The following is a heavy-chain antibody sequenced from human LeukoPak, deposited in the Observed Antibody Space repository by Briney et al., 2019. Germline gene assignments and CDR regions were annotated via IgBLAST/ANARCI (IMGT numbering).Heavy chain of an antibody. CDR1: GGSISSSSYY. D-gene: IGHD2-2*01. CDR3: ARDIVVVPADLYYYYMDV. V-gene: IGHV4-39*01. CDR2: IYYSGST. Sequence: SETLSLTCTVSGGSISSSSYYWGWIRQPPGKGLEWIGSIYYSGSTYYNPSLKSRVTISVDTSKNQFSLKLSSVTAADTAVYYCARDIVVVPADLYYYYMDVWGKGTTVTVSS. J-gene: IGHJ6*03.